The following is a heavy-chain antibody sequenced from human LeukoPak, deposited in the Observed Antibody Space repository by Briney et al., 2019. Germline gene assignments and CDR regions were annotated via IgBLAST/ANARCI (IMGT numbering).Heavy chain of an antibody. Sequence: SETLSLTCTVSGSSISNYYWSWIRRPPGKGLEWIGEINHSGMTNYNPSLKSRVTISVDTSKKEFSLKLSSVTAADTAVYYCTRDRYSSSWYVFSRFDYWGQGTLVTVSS. CDR1: GSSISNYY. J-gene: IGHJ4*02. V-gene: IGHV4-34*01. D-gene: IGHD6-13*01. CDR3: TRDRYSSSWYVFSRFDY. CDR2: INHSGMT.